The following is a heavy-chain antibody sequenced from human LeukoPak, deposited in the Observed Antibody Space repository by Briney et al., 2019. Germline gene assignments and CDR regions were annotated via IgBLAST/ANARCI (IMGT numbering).Heavy chain of an antibody. Sequence: SETLSLTCAVYGGSFSGYYWSWIRQPPGKGLEWIGEINHSGSTNYNPSLKSRVTISVDTSKNQFSLKLSSVTAADTAVYYCARGLRYCSSTSCYPRFDYWGQGTLVTVSS. D-gene: IGHD2-2*01. CDR3: ARGLRYCSSTSCYPRFDY. CDR2: INHSGST. J-gene: IGHJ4*02. CDR1: GGSFSGYY. V-gene: IGHV4-34*01.